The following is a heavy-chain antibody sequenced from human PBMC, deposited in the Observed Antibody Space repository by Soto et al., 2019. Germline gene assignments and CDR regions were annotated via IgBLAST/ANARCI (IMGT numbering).Heavy chain of an antibody. J-gene: IGHJ5*02. CDR3: VRDASSGYRGWWDP. CDR1: GDSISNLDYF. V-gene: IGHV4-30-4*01. Sequence: SETLSLTCSVSGDSISNLDYFWAWIRQPPGQALEYIGYIYKSATTYYNPSFESRVAISVDTSKSQFSLNVTSVTAADTAVYYCVRDASSGYRGWWDPWGQGTLVTVSS. CDR2: IYKSATT. D-gene: IGHD5-12*01.